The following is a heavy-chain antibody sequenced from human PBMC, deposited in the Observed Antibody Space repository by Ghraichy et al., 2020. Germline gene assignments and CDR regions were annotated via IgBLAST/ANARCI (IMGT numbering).Heavy chain of an antibody. CDR2: INPNSGGT. D-gene: IGHD6-19*01. J-gene: IGHJ4*02. V-gene: IGHV1-2*02. CDR1: GYTFTGYY. CDR3: ARDMNSGWSSLFDY. Sequence: ASVKVSCKASGYTFTGYYMHWVRQAPGQGLEWMGWINPNSGGTNYAQKFQGRVTMTRDTSISTAYMELSRLRSDDTAVYYCARDMNSGWSSLFDYWGQGTLVTVSS.